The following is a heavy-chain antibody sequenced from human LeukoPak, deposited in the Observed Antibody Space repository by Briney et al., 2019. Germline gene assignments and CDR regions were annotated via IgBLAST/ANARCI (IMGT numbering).Heavy chain of an antibody. CDR1: GFTFSRYW. J-gene: IGHJ6*02. D-gene: IGHD6-6*01. V-gene: IGHV3-7*05. Sequence: GGSLRLSCAASGFTFSRYWMSWVRQAPGKGLEWVANIKQDGREKYYVDSVKARFTISRDNAKNSLYLQMNNLRAEDTAVYYCARGTNHPISIAARLYYYYGMDVWGQGTTVTVSS. CDR3: ARGTNHPISIAARLYYYYGMDV. CDR2: IKQDGREK.